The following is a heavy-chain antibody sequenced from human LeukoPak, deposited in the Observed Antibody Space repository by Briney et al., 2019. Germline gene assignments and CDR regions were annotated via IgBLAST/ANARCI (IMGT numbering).Heavy chain of an antibody. D-gene: IGHD6-19*01. CDR2: IYSGGST. CDR3: ARAIAVAGPYDY. V-gene: IGHV3-53*01. J-gene: IGHJ4*02. CDR1: GFTVSSNY. Sequence: TGGSLRLSCAASGFTVSSNYMSWVRQAPGKGLEWVSVIYSGGSTYYADSVKGRFTISRDNAKNSLYLQINSLRAEDTAVYYCARAIAVAGPYDYWGQGTLVTVSS.